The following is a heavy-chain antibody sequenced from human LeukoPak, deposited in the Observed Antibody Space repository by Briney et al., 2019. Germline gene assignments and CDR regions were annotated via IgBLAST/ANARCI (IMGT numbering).Heavy chain of an antibody. CDR1: RYTFTSHD. Sequence: GASVKVSCKASRYTFTSHDINWVRQATGQGFEWMGWMSPNSGNTGYAQRFQGRVAMTRNTSISTAYMELSSLTSADTATYYCARGRWVGTTQAYYLDFWGQGTLVTVSS. J-gene: IGHJ4*02. CDR2: MSPNSGNT. V-gene: IGHV1-8*01. D-gene: IGHD1-26*01. CDR3: ARGRWVGTTQAYYLDF.